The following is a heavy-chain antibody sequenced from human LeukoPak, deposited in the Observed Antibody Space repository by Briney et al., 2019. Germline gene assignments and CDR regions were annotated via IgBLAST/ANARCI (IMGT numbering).Heavy chain of an antibody. CDR1: GFTFSSYA. Sequence: GGSLRLSCAASGFTFSSYAMSWVRQAPGKGLECVSAISGSGGRTYYADSVKGRFTISRDNSKNTLYLQMTSLTAQPTAVYSCATVRGYYAFWSGYYSASWGQGPLVTVSS. J-gene: IGHJ5*02. V-gene: IGHV3-23*01. CDR3: ATVRGYYAFWSGYYSAS. CDR2: ISGSGGRT. D-gene: IGHD3-3*01.